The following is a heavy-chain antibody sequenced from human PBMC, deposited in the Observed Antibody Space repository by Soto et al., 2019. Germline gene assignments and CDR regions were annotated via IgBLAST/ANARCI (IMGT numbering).Heavy chain of an antibody. CDR2: IWYDGSNK. J-gene: IGHJ3*01. CDR3: ARDGCGDRHAFDC. D-gene: IGHD3-10*01. CDR1: GFSFSSYG. V-gene: IGHV3-33*01. Sequence: QVQLVESGGGVVQSGRSLRLSCAASGFSFSSYGMHWVRQAPGKGLEWVAVIWYDGSNKYYADSVNGRFTISRDNSKEALYMLKNSLRAEDTAVYYCARDGCGDRHAFDCWGQGTMVTVSS.